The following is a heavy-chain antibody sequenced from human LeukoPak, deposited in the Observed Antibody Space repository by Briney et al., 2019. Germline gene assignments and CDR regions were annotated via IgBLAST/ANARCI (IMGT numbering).Heavy chain of an antibody. D-gene: IGHD3-22*01. Sequence: SETLSLTCVVYGGSFSGYYWSWIRQPPGKGLEWIGEINHSGSTNYNPSLKSRVTISVDTSKNQFSLKLSSVAAADTAVYYCAKDTYYYDSSGSRWFGPWGQGTLVTASS. CDR3: AKDTYYYDSSGSRWFGP. V-gene: IGHV4-34*01. J-gene: IGHJ5*02. CDR2: INHSGST. CDR1: GGSFSGYY.